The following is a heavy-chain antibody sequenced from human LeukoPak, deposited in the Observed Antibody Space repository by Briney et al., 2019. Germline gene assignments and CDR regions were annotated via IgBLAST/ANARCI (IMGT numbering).Heavy chain of an antibody. J-gene: IGHJ4*02. V-gene: IGHV4-59*08. D-gene: IGHD3-10*01. CDR2: IYHTGHS. CDR1: GVSISDFY. CDR3: ARGPSYYDSGSPFDY. Sequence: SETLSLTCTVSGVSISDFYWSWIRQPPGEGLEWIGYIYHTGHSNYNPSLKSRVTMSVDTSKNQFSLKLSSVTAADTAVYYCARGPSYYDSGSPFDYWGQGTLVTVSS.